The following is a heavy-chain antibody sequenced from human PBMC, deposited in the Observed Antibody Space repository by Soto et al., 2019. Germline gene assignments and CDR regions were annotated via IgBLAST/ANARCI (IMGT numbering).Heavy chain of an antibody. CDR2: IWYDGSNK. V-gene: IGHV3-33*01. CDR3: ARGSLVQLEQGRFDY. D-gene: IGHD1-1*01. J-gene: IGHJ4*02. CDR1: GFTFSSYG. Sequence: GGSLRLSCAASGFTFSSYGMHWVRQAPGKGLEWVAVIWYDGSNKYYADSVKGRFTISRDNSKNTLYLQMNSLRAEDTAVYYCARGSLVQLEQGRFDYWGQGTLVTVSS.